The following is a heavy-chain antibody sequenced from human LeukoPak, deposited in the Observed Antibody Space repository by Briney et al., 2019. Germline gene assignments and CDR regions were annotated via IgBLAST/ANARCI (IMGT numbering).Heavy chain of an antibody. CDR1: GFTFSTYA. CDR3: ARESDYVWGSYRYPHYDY. Sequence: GGSLRLSCETSGFTFSTYAMTWVRQAPGKGLEWVANIKQDGSEKYYVDSVKGRFTISRDNAKNSLYLQMNSLRAEDTAVYYCARESDYVWGSYRYPHYDYWGQGTLVTVSS. CDR2: IKQDGSEK. V-gene: IGHV3-7*01. D-gene: IGHD3-16*02. J-gene: IGHJ4*02.